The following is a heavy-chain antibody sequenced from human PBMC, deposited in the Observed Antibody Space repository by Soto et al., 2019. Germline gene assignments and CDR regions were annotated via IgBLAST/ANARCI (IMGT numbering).Heavy chain of an antibody. CDR1: GFTLSSYA. V-gene: IGHV3-23*01. Sequence: GGSLRLSCAASGFTLSSYAMSWVRQAPGKGLEWVSAISGSGGSTYYADSVKGRFTISRDNSKNTLYLQMNSLRAEDTAVYYCAKDRYCSSTSCYADYWGQGTLVTVSS. D-gene: IGHD2-2*01. CDR2: ISGSGGST. CDR3: AKDRYCSSTSCYADY. J-gene: IGHJ4*02.